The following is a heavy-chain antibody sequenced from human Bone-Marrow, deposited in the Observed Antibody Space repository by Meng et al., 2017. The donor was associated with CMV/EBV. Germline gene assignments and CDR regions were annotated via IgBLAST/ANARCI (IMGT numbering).Heavy chain of an antibody. CDR3: AKRGLRGWYYFDY. J-gene: IGHJ4*02. Sequence: GGSLKISCAASGFTFSSYAMSWVRQAPGKGLEWVSTIGSSGGSTYYADCVKGRFTISRDNSKNTLYLQMNSLRAEDTAIYYCAKRGLRGWYYFDYWGQGTLVTVSS. CDR1: GFTFSSYA. CDR2: IGSSGGST. D-gene: IGHD6-19*01. V-gene: IGHV3-23*01.